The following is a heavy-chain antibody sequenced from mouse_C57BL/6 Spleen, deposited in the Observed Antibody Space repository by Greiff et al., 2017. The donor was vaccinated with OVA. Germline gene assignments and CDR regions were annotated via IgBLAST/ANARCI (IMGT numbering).Heavy chain of an antibody. J-gene: IGHJ4*01. CDR1: GYTFTSYW. D-gene: IGHD1-1*01. Sequence: QVQLQQPGAELVKPGASVKLSCKASGYTFTSYWMHWVKQRPGRGLEWIGRIDPNSGGTKYNEKFKSKATLTVDKPSSTAYMQLSSLTSEASAVYYCARGDTTVVATGARDYWGQGTSVTVSS. CDR2: IDPNSGGT. V-gene: IGHV1-72*01. CDR3: ARGDTTVVATGARDY.